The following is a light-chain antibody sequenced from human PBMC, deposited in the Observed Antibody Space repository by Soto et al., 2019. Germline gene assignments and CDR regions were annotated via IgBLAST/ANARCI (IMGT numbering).Light chain of an antibody. J-gene: IGKJ2*02. Sequence: DVVMTQSPLSLPVTLGQPASISCRSSQSLVYSDGNTYLNWFQQRPGQSPRRLIYKVSNRDAGAPASARGTASGTDFSLKISRVGADDAGVYSCVPPTPRPRTFGQRTKLQIK. CDR1: QSLVYSDGNTY. V-gene: IGKV2-30*01. CDR3: VPPTPRPRT. CDR2: KVS.